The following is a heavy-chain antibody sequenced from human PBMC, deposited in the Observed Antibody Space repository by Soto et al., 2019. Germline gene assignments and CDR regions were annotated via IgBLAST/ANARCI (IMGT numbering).Heavy chain of an antibody. D-gene: IGHD1-7*01. V-gene: IGHV4-59*01. Sequence: SETLSLTCTVSGGSNSSYYWSWIRQPPGKGLEWIGYSYYSGSTNYNPSLKSRVTISVDTSKNQFSLKLSYVTAADTAVYYCARDPHLYNWHYPDAFDIWGRGTMVTVSS. CDR1: GGSNSSYY. J-gene: IGHJ3*02. CDR3: ARDPHLYNWHYPDAFDI. CDR2: SYYSGST.